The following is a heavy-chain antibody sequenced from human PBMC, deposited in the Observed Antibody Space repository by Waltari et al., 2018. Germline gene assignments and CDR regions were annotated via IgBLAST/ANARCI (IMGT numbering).Heavy chain of an antibody. CDR1: GVSLNTSNLY. CDR2: IYYSGDT. V-gene: IGHV4-31*03. J-gene: IGHJ5*02. Sequence: QVQLQESGPGLVKPSQTLSLTCTVSGVSLNTSNLYWSWIRQQPGKVLEWIVYIYYSGDTYYNPSLKTRVAISIDASKKQFSLTMTSVTAADTATYYWARELAGGGSRWFDPWGPGTQVIVSS. CDR3: ARELAGGGSRWFDP. D-gene: IGHD6-13*01.